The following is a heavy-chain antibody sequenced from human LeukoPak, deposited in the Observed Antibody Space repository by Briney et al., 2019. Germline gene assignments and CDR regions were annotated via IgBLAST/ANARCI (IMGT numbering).Heavy chain of an antibody. CDR1: GFTFSSYG. CDR3: AKYGPQDSGSSHFDY. CDR2: ISYDGSNQ. V-gene: IGHV3-30*18. J-gene: IGHJ4*02. Sequence: GGSLRLSCAASGFTFSSYGMHWVRQAPGKGLEWVSFISYDGSNQFYADSVKGRFTISRDNSKKTLYLQMNTPRAEDTAVYYCAKYGPQDSGSSHFDYWGQGALVTVSS. D-gene: IGHD1-26*01.